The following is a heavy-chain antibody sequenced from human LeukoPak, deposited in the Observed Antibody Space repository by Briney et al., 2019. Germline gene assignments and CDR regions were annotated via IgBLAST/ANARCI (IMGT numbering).Heavy chain of an antibody. J-gene: IGHJ2*01. CDR3: AGIGRYFDL. Sequence: RTSQTLSLTCIVSGGSISSGSYYWSWIRQPAGKGLEWIGRIYSTGSTSYNPSLKSRVTISVDTSKNQFSLELSSMTAADTAVYYCAGIGRYFDLWGRGTLVTVSS. CDR2: IYSTGST. CDR1: GGSISSGSYY. V-gene: IGHV4-61*02. D-gene: IGHD3-10*01.